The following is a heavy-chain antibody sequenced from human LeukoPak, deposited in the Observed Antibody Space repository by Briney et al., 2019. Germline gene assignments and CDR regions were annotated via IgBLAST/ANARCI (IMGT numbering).Heavy chain of an antibody. CDR2: IQNRGST. Sequence: SETLSLTCAVSGYSISSGYYWSWIRQPPGKGLEWIGYIQNRGSTNYNPSLKSRVTLSVDTSKNQFSLKLTSVTAADTAVYYCARDRPGIAVAGDAFDIWGQGTMVTVSS. J-gene: IGHJ3*02. V-gene: IGHV4-61*01. D-gene: IGHD6-19*01. CDR3: ARDRPGIAVAGDAFDI. CDR1: GYSISSGYY.